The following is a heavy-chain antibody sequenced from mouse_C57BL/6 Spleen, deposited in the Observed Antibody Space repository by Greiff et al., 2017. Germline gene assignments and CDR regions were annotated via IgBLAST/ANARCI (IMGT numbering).Heavy chain of an antibody. V-gene: IGHV1-82*01. Sequence: VQGVESGPELVKPGASVKISCKASGYAISSSWMNWVKQRPGKGLEWIGRIYPGDGETKYTGKFKGKDTLTADKSSSTAYMQLSSLTSAASAVNFGSRFYYGYAFDYWGQGTTLTVSS. CDR2: IYPGDGET. D-gene: IGHD2-2*01. J-gene: IGHJ2*01. CDR1: GYAISSSW. CDR3: SRFYYGYAFDY.